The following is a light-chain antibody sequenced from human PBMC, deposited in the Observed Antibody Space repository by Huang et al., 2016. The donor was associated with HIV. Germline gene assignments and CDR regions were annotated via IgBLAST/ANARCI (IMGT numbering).Light chain of an antibody. CDR3: QQRSNWPLT. CDR1: QSVNSY. V-gene: IGKV3-11*01. J-gene: IGKJ4*01. CDR2: EAS. Sequence: EIVLTQSPATLSLSPGERATLSCRASQSVNSYLAWYQKKPGQAPRLLSYEASNRATGIPARFSGGGSGTDFTLTISSLEPEDFAVYYCQQRSNWPLTFGGGTKVGIK.